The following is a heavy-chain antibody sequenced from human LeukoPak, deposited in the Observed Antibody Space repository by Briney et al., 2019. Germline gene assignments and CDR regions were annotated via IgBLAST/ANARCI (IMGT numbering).Heavy chain of an antibody. J-gene: IGHJ5*02. CDR2: IYYSGST. V-gene: IGHV4-39*01. Sequence: KPSETLSLTCTVSGGSISSSSYYWGWIRQPPGKGLEWIGSIYYSGSTYYNPSLKSRVTISVDTSKNQFSLKLSSVTAADTAVYYCARLRLVNWFDPWGQGTPVTVSS. D-gene: IGHD2-2*01. CDR1: GGSISSSSYY. CDR3: ARLRLVNWFDP.